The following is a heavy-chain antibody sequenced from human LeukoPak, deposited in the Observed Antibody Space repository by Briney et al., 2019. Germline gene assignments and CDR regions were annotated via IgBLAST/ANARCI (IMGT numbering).Heavy chain of an antibody. D-gene: IGHD1-1*01. Sequence: SETLSLTCTVSGGSISSGSYCWSWIRQPAGKGLEWIGHIHTSGSTNYNPSLKSRVTISVDTSNNQFSLKLSSVTAADTAVYYCARVSWFPGTSYYYMDVWGKGTTVTVSS. CDR1: GGSISSGSYC. CDR2: IHTSGST. CDR3: ARVSWFPGTSYYYMDV. J-gene: IGHJ6*03. V-gene: IGHV4-61*09.